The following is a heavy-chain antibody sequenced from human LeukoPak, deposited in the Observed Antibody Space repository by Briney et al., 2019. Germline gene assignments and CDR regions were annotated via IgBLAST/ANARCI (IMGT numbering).Heavy chain of an antibody. J-gene: IGHJ4*02. V-gene: IGHV5-51*01. CDR3: ASLLLGYCTGTTCPFDY. Sequence: GESLKISCQGSGYTFTTCWIVWVRQMPGKGLEWMGLIYPGDSDTRYSPSFQGQVTISADKSINTAYLQWGSLKASDTAMYYCASLLLGYCTGTTCPFDYWGQGTLVTVSS. CDR2: IYPGDSDT. D-gene: IGHD2-8*02. CDR1: GYTFTTCW.